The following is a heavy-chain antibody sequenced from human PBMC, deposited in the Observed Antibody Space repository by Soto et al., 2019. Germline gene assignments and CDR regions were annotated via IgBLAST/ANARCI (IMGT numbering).Heavy chain of an antibody. CDR2: INPNSGGT. Sequence: ASVKVSCKASGYTFTGYYMHWVRQAPGQGLEWMGWINPNSGGTNDAQKFQGWVTMTRDTSISTAYMELSRLRSDDTAVYYCARDPSPFRRPATTGMDVWGQGTTVTVSS. CDR3: ARDPSPFRRPATTGMDV. D-gene: IGHD6-6*01. CDR1: GYTFTGYY. J-gene: IGHJ6*02. V-gene: IGHV1-2*04.